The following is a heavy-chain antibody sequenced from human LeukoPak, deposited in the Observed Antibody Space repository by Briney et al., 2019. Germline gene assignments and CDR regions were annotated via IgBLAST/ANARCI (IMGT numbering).Heavy chain of an antibody. J-gene: IGHJ6*02. V-gene: IGHV1-2*02. CDR2: VNPNSGGT. Sequence: EASVKVSCKASGYTFTGYYMHWVRPAPGQGLEWMGWVNPNSGGTNYAQKFQGRVTLTRDTSISTAYMDLRRLRPPDTAVYYCARARIAVPGEYSPSGMDVWGQGTTVTVSS. CDR3: ARARIAVPGEYSPSGMDV. CDR1: GYTFTGYY. D-gene: IGHD6-19*01.